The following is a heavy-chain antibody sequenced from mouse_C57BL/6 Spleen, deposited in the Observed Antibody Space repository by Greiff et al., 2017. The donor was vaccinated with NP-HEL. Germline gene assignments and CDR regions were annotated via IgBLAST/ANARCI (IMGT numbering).Heavy chain of an antibody. CDR1: GYTFTDYE. Sequence: VKLQQSGAELVRPGASVTLSCKASGYTFTDYEMHWVKQTPVHGLEWIGAIDPETGGTAYNQKFKGKAILTADKSSSTAYMELRSLTSEDSAVYYCTRSGGYAWFAYWGQGTLVTVSA. D-gene: IGHD2-2*01. J-gene: IGHJ3*01. CDR2: IDPETGGT. CDR3: TRSGGYAWFAY. V-gene: IGHV1-15*01.